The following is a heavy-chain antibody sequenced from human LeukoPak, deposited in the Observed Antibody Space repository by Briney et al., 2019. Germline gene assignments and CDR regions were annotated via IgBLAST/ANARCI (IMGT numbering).Heavy chain of an antibody. CDR1: GYTFTSYD. D-gene: IGHD3-3*01. CDR3: ARGTLRRVTIFGVVPYYYYMDV. V-gene: IGHV1-8*03. J-gene: IGHJ6*03. Sequence: ASVKVSCKASGYTFTSYDINWVRQATGQRLEWMGWMNPNSGNTGYAQKFQGRVTITRNTSISTAYMELSSLRSEDTAVYYCARGTLRRVTIFGVVPYYYYMDVWGKGTTVTVSS. CDR2: MNPNSGNT.